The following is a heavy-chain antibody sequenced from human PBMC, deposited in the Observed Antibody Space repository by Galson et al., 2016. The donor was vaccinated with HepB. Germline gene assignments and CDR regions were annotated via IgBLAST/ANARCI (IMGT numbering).Heavy chain of an antibody. CDR1: GFSLSTRGTC. D-gene: IGHD1-1*01. J-gene: IGHJ4*02. V-gene: IGHV2-70*13. Sequence: PALVKPTQTLTLTCTFSGFSLSTRGTCVSWIRQPPGKALEWLALIDWDDNKYNSTSLKTSLTISKGTSENQVVLRMTDMDPVETGTYFCARSTSVASFDYWGQGILVSVSS. CDR3: ARSTSVASFDY. CDR2: IDWDDNK.